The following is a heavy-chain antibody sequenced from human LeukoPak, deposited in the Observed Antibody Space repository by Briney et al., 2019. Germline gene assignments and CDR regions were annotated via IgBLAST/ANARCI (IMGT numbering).Heavy chain of an antibody. CDR2: MYDRGNI. CDR1: GGSVSGYY. V-gene: IGHV4-59*02. Sequence: PSETLSLTCTVSGGSVSGYYWSWIRQPPGKGLEWIGYMYDRGNINYNPSLKSRVTLSQDMSKNQLSLKLRSVTAADSAVYYCAATIKRDYGDTNLHYWGQGVLVTVPS. J-gene: IGHJ4*02. CDR3: AATIKRDYGDTNLHY. D-gene: IGHD4-17*01.